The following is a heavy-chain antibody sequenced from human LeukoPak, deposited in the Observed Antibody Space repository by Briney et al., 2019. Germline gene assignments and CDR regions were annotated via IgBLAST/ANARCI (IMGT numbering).Heavy chain of an antibody. V-gene: IGHV4-39*01. D-gene: IGHD2-2*01. CDR1: GGSISSSSYY. CDR3: ARRKRSGCSSTSCLLNWFDP. Sequence: SETLSLTCTVSGGSISSSSYYWGWIRQPPGKGLEWIGSIHYSGTTYFNPSLKSRVTISVDTSKNQFSLKLSSVTAADTAVYYCARRKRSGCSSTSCLLNWFDPWGQGTLVTVSS. CDR2: IHYSGTT. J-gene: IGHJ5*02.